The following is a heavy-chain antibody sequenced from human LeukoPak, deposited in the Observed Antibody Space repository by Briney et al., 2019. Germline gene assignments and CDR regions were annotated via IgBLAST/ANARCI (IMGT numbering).Heavy chain of an antibody. CDR2: FGSGGSA. V-gene: IGHV3-66*01. J-gene: IGHJ4*02. Sequence: QPGGSLRLSCAASGFTVSSNHMSWVRQAPGKGLEWVSGLFGSGGSAYYADSVKGRFTISRDNAKNSLYLQMNSLRAEDTAVYYCARGRYRHYFDYWGQGTLVTVSS. CDR3: ARGRYRHYFDY. CDR1: GFTVSSNH. D-gene: IGHD3-16*02.